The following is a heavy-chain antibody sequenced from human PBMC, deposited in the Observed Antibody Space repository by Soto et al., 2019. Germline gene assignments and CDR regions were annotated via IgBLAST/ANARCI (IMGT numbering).Heavy chain of an antibody. Sequence: SETLSLTCTVSGGSISSYYWSWIRQPPGKGLEWIGYIYYSGSTNYNPSLKSRVTISVDTSKNQFSLKLSSVTAADTAVYYCARDKVGDPYYYYYMDVWGKGTTVTVSS. V-gene: IGHV4-59*01. CDR2: IYYSGST. D-gene: IGHD4-17*01. J-gene: IGHJ6*03. CDR3: ARDKVGDPYYYYYMDV. CDR1: GGSISSYY.